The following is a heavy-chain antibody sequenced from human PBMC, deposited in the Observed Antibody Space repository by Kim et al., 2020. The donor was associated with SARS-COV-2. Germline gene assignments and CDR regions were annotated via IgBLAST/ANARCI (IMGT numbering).Heavy chain of an antibody. J-gene: IGHJ5*02. Sequence: SVKFSCKASGGTFSSYAISWVRQAPGQGREWMGRIIPILGIANYAQKFQGRVTITADKSTSTAYMELSSLRSEDMAVYYCASLEFAPNIAVAGTSHERWFDPWGQGTLVTASS. CDR1: GGTFSSYA. D-gene: IGHD6-19*01. CDR2: IIPILGIA. V-gene: IGHV1-69*04. CDR3: ASLEFAPNIAVAGTSHERWFDP.